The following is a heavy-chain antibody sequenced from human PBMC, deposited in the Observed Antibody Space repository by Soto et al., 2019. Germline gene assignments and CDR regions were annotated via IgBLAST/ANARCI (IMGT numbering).Heavy chain of an antibody. D-gene: IGHD2-15*01. CDR2: ISSSSSYI. Sequence: GGSLRLSCASSGFTFSSYIMNWVRQAPGKGLEWVSSISSSSSYIYYADSVKGRLTISRANAKNSLYLQMNSLRAEDTAVYYCARGSGPSPNTLHDYWGQGTLVTVSS. CDR3: ARGSGPSPNTLHDY. V-gene: IGHV3-21*01. J-gene: IGHJ4*02. CDR1: GFTFSSYI.